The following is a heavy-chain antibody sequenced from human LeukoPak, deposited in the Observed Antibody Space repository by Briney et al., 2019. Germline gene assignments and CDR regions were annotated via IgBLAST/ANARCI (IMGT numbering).Heavy chain of an antibody. CDR1: GFTFSSYS. V-gene: IGHV3-21*01. CDR2: ISSSSSYI. Sequence: PGGSLRLSCAASGFTFSSYSMNWVRQAPGKGLEWVSSISSSSSYIYYADSVKGRFTISRDNAKNSLYLQMNSLRAEDTAVYYCARDLGASYYYGMDVWGQGTTVTVSS. CDR3: ARDLGASYYYGMDV. D-gene: IGHD1-26*01. J-gene: IGHJ6*02.